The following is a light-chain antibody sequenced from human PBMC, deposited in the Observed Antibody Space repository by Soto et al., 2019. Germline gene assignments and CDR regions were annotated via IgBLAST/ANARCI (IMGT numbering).Light chain of an antibody. CDR1: QNIGDW. Sequence: DVQMTKSPSTLSASVGDGVTITCRASQNIGDWLAWFQQKPGRAPKLLIYKASNLESGVPSTFSGSASGTEFTLTISSLQPADFATYYCQQYYAYSWTFGQGTKLNIK. CDR3: QQYYAYSWT. V-gene: IGKV1-5*03. J-gene: IGKJ1*01. CDR2: KAS.